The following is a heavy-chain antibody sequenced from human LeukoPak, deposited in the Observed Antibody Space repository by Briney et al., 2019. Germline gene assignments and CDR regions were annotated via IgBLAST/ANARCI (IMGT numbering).Heavy chain of an antibody. J-gene: IGHJ3*02. CDR2: IYYSGST. V-gene: IGHV4-59*01. Sequence: SETPSLTCTVSGGSISSYYWSWIRQPPGKGLEWIGYIYYSGSTNYNPSLKSRVTISVDTSKNQFSLKLSSVTAADTAVYYCARVSGSSGYYDDAFDIWGQGTMVTVSS. D-gene: IGHD3-22*01. CDR1: GGSISSYY. CDR3: ARVSGSSGYYDDAFDI.